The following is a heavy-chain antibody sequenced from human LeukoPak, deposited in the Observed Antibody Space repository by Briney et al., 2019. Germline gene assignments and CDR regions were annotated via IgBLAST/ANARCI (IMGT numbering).Heavy chain of an antibody. CDR2: IKPDGTTK. CDR3: ARSIPYGTTGYGRSDY. V-gene: IGHV3-7*03. Sequence: GGSLRLSCAASGFPFSSYSMTWVRQAPGKGLEWVANIKPDGTTKFYVDSVKGRFTISRDNALNSQYLQMNSLRAEDTAIYYCARSIPYGTTGYGRSDYWGQGTLVTVSS. J-gene: IGHJ4*02. CDR1: GFPFSSYS. D-gene: IGHD2-21*01.